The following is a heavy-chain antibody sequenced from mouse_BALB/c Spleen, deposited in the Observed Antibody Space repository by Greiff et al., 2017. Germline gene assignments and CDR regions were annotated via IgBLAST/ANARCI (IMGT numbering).Heavy chain of an antibody. CDR2: ISSGSSTI. CDR3: ARSMITNYYAMDY. D-gene: IGHD2-4*01. Sequence: EVQVVESGGGLVQPGGSRKLSCAASGFTFSSFGMHWVRQAPEKGLEWVAYISSGSSTIYYADTVKGRFTISRDNPKNTLFLQMTSLRSEDTAMYYCARSMITNYYAMDYWGQGTSVTVSS. V-gene: IGHV5-17*02. CDR1: GFTFSSFG. J-gene: IGHJ4*01.